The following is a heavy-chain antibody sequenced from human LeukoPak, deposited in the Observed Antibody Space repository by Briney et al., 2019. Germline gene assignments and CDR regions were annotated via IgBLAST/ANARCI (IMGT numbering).Heavy chain of an antibody. CDR2: IYYSGST. Sequence: SETLSLTCAVYGGSFSSYHWGWIRQPPGKGLEGIGSIYYSGSTYYNPSHKSRVTISVDTSKNQFSLKLSSVTAADTAVYYCARGMEDIVVVVAASPPPHDAFDIWGQGTMVTVSS. CDR1: GGSFSSYH. V-gene: IGHV4-39*07. D-gene: IGHD2-15*01. J-gene: IGHJ3*02. CDR3: ARGMEDIVVVVAASPPPHDAFDI.